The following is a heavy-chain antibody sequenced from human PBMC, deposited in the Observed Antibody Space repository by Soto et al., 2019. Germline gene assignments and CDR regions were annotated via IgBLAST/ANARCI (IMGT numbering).Heavy chain of an antibody. V-gene: IGHV4-34*01. CDR2: INPSGST. J-gene: IGHJ4*02. CDR1: GGSFSGYY. CDR3: ARGRPGRSSGWYNY. D-gene: IGHD6-19*01. Sequence: LSLTCAVYGGSFSGYYWSWIRQPPGKGLEWIGEINPSGSTNYNPSLKSRVTISVDTSKNQFSLNLSSVTAADTAVYYCARGRPGRSSGWYNYWGQGTLVTVSS.